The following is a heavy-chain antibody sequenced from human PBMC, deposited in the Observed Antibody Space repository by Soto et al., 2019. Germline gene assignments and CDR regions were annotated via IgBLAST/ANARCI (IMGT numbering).Heavy chain of an antibody. CDR1: GDSVSSNSAA. V-gene: IGHV6-1*01. D-gene: IGHD2-2*01. CDR2: TYYRSKWYN. CDR3: ARDLVVPAAPDGDDWFDP. J-gene: IGHJ5*02. Sequence: SQTLSLTFAISGDSVSSNSAAWNCISQSPSRGLEWLGRTYYRSKWYNDYAVSVKSRITINPDTSKNQFSLQLNSVTPEDTAVYYCARDLVVPAAPDGDDWFDPWGQGTLVTVSS.